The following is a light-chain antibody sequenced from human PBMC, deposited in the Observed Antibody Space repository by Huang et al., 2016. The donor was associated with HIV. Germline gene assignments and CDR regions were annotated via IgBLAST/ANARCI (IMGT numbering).Light chain of an antibody. CDR1: QDITHD. V-gene: IGKV1-6*02. J-gene: IGKJ1*01. CDR3: LQDFNYPRT. Sequence: AIQLTQSPSSLSASVGDRVTITCRASQDITHDLGWYQQKPGKAPKLLISAASTLRSGVPARFSGSGSGTDFTLTISSLQPEDFATYFCLQDFNYPRTFGQGTRVEIK. CDR2: AAS.